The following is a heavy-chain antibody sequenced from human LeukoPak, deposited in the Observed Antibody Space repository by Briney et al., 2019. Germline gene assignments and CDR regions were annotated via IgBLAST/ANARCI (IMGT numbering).Heavy chain of an antibody. J-gene: IGHJ5*02. CDR3: ARVSQSLVTGTTAWDWFDP. V-gene: IGHV4-59*12. Sequence: SETLSLTCTVSGGSISSYYWTWLRQPPGKALEWIGYIYYSGRTSYNPSLKSRVTISVDTSKNQCSLKLSSVTAADTAVYYCARVSQSLVTGTTAWDWFDPWGQGTLVTVSS. CDR2: IYYSGRT. CDR1: GGSISSYY. D-gene: IGHD1-7*01.